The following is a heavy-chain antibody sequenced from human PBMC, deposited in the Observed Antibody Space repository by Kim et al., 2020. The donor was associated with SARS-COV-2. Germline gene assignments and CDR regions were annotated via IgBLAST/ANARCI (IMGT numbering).Heavy chain of an antibody. CDR1: GFTFSDSA. J-gene: IGHJ3*02. V-gene: IGHV3-73*01. CDR3: TGDSTAYYPNAFDM. CDR2: IRTKPNNYAT. Sequence: GGSLRLSCAASGFTFSDSAMHWVRQASGQGLEWVGRIRTKPNNYATSYAASVAGRFTISRDDSKNMAYLQMNSLKTEDTAVYYCTGDSTAYYPNAFDMWGQGTMVTVSS. D-gene: IGHD3-22*01.